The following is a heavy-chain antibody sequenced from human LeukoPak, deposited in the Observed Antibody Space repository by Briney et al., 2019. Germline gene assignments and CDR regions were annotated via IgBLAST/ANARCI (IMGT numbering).Heavy chain of an antibody. D-gene: IGHD3-10*01. Sequence: ASVKVSCKASRYTFTSYAMHWVRQAPGQRLEWMGWINAGNGNTKYSQKFQGRVTITRDTSASTAYMELSSLRSEDTAVYYCARESGSPYYYGSGSYLKASYFDYWGQGTLVTVSS. J-gene: IGHJ4*02. V-gene: IGHV1-3*01. CDR2: INAGNGNT. CDR1: RYTFTSYA. CDR3: ARESGSPYYYGSGSYLKASYFDY.